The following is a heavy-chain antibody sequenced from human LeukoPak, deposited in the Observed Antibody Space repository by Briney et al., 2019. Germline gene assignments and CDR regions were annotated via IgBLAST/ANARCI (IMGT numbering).Heavy chain of an antibody. CDR1: GYTFTGYY. J-gene: IGHJ4*02. CDR2: TNPNSGGT. Sequence: ASVKVSCKASGYTFTGYYMHWVRQAPGQGLEWMGRTNPNSGGTNYAQKFQGRVTMTRDTSTSTAYMELSRLRSDDTAVYYCARAPKGITFDYWGQGTLVTVSS. D-gene: IGHD3-10*01. V-gene: IGHV1-2*06. CDR3: ARAPKGITFDY.